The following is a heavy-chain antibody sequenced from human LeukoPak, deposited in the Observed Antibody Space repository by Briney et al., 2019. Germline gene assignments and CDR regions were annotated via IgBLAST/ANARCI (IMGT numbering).Heavy chain of an antibody. CDR3: ARDSRWVPAADFDY. Sequence: ASVKVSCKASGYTFTSYGISWVRQAPGQGLEWMGWISAYNGNTNYAQKLQGRVTMTTDTSTSTAYMELRSLRSDDTAVYYCARDSRWVPAADFDYWGQGTLVTVSS. V-gene: IGHV1-18*01. CDR2: ISAYNGNT. D-gene: IGHD2-2*01. J-gene: IGHJ4*02. CDR1: GYTFTSYG.